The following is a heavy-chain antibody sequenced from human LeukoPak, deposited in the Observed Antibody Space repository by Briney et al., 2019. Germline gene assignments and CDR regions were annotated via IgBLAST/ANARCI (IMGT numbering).Heavy chain of an antibody. CDR1: GFTFSSYA. Sequence: GGSLRLFCAASGFTFSSYAISWVRQSPGKGLEWVSAISGGGGTTYYGYDADSVKGRFTISRDNSKNTLYLQMNSLRAEDTAVYYCASPTPPQWLRYDDGGQGTLVTVSS. D-gene: IGHD5-12*01. CDR2: ISGGGGTT. CDR3: ASPTPPQWLRYDD. V-gene: IGHV3-23*01. J-gene: IGHJ4*02.